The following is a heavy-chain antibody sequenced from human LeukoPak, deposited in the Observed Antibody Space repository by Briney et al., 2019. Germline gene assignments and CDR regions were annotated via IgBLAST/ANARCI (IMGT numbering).Heavy chain of an antibody. CDR1: GYTFTGYC. CDR2: IDPNSGGT. CDR3: ARDLTIAVAGSDY. Sequence: ASVKVSCKASGYTFTGYCMHWVRQAPGQGLEWMGWIDPNSGGTKFAQKFQGRVTMTRDTSISTAYMELSRLRSDDTAVYYCARDLTIAVAGSDYWGQGTLVTVSS. J-gene: IGHJ4*02. V-gene: IGHV1-2*02. D-gene: IGHD6-19*01.